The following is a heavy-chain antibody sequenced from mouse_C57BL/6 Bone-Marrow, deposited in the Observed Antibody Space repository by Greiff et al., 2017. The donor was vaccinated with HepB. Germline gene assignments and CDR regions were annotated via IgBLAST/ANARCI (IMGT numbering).Heavy chain of an antibody. CDR3: ARPGDFDY. CDR1: GYTFTSYW. J-gene: IGHJ2*01. CDR2: IDPSDSYT. V-gene: IGHV1-50*01. Sequence: QVQLQQPGAELVKPGASVKLSCKASGYTFTSYWMQWVKQRPGQGLEWIGEIDPSDSYTNYNQKFKGKATLTVDTSSSTAYMQLSSLTSEDSAVYYCARPGDFDYWGQGTTLIVSS.